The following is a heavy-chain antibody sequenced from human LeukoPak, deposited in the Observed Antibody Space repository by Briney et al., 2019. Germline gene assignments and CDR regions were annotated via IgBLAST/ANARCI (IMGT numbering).Heavy chain of an antibody. CDR2: INSSGSTI. CDR1: GFTFSSYG. V-gene: IGHV3-48*04. CDR3: AELGITMIGGV. D-gene: IGHD3-10*02. Sequence: GGSLRLSCAASGFTFSSYGMNWVRQAPGKGLEGVSYINSSGSTIYYADSVKGRFTISRDNAKNSLYLQMNSLRAEDTAVYYCAELGITMIGGVWGKGTTVTISS. J-gene: IGHJ6*04.